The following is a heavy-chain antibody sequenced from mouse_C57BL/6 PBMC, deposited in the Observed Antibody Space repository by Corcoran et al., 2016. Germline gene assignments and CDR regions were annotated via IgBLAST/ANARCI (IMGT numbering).Heavy chain of an antibody. CDR2: INTYSGVP. V-gene: IGHV9-3*01. CDR3: ASSYDYYVDY. Sequence: QIQLVQSGPELKKPGETVMMSCKASGYTFTTYGMSWVKQAPGKGLKWMGGINTYSGVPTYADDFKGRFAFSLETSASTAYLQINNLKNEDTATYFCASSYDYYVDYWGQGTTLTVSS. CDR1: GYTFTTYG. J-gene: IGHJ2*01. D-gene: IGHD1-1*01.